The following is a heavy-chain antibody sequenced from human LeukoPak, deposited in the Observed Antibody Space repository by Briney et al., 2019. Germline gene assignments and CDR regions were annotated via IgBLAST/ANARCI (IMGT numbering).Heavy chain of an antibody. D-gene: IGHD5-18*01. V-gene: IGHV3-21*04. CDR1: GFTFSSYS. J-gene: IGHJ4*02. CDR3: AKDMGLYSYGPFDY. CDR2: ISSSSSYV. Sequence: GGSLRLSCAASGFTFSSYSMNWVRQAPGKGLEWVSSISSSSSYVYYADSVKGRFTISRDNAKNSLYLQMNSLRAEDMALYYCAKDMGLYSYGPFDYWGQGTLVTVSS.